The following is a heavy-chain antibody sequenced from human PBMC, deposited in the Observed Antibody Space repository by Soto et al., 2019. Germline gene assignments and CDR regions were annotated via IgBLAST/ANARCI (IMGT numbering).Heavy chain of an antibody. V-gene: IGHV3-30-3*01. J-gene: IGHJ4*02. D-gene: IGHD6-25*01. CDR2: ISYDGSNK. CDR1: GFTFSSYA. CDR3: ARNQVAAIDY. Sequence: GGSLRLSCAASGFTFSSYAMHWVRQAPGKGLEWVAVISYDGSNKYYADSVKGRFTISRDNSKNTLYLQMNSLKTEDTALYYCARNQVAAIDYWGQGTLVTVSS.